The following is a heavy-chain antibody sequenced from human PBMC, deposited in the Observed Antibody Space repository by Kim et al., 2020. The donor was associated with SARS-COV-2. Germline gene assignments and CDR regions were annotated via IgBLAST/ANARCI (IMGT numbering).Heavy chain of an antibody. D-gene: IGHD2-21*02. V-gene: IGHV3-23*01. J-gene: IGHJ4*02. CDR2: ISGSGGST. CDR3: ASTKPKGVPYCGGDCYRASGY. Sequence: GGSLRLSCAASGFTFSSYAMSWVRQAPGKGLEWVSAISGSGGSTYYADSVKGRFTISRDNSKNTLYLQMNSLRAEDTAVYYCASTKPKGVPYCGGDCYRASGYWGQGTLVTVSS. CDR1: GFTFSSYA.